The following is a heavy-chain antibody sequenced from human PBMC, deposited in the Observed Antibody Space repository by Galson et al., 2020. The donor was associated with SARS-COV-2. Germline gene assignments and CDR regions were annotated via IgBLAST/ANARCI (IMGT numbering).Heavy chain of an antibody. CDR3: AGRVAGAGSLHI. CDR1: GDSVSSNSAA. CDR2: TYYRSQWST. Sequence: SQTLSLTCAISGDSVSSNSAAWHWIRQSPSSGLEWLGRTYYRSQWSTDYAVSVKSRITINPDTSKNQFSLQLNSVTPEDTAIYYCAGRVAGAGSLHIWGQGTIVIVSS. D-gene: IGHD6-13*01. V-gene: IGHV6-1*01. J-gene: IGHJ3*02.